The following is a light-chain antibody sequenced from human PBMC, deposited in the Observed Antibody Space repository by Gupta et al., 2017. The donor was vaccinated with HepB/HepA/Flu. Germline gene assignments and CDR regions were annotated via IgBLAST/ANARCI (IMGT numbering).Light chain of an antibody. CDR2: AAS. J-gene: IGKJ5*01. Sequence: DIHMTHSPSSLSASVGDRVTITCRASLGIANSLAWFQHKPGKAPTSLIYAASTLHAGVPTRFSGSGSGTDFTLTISSLQPEDFATYYCQQVRTYPHTFGQGTQVDI. CDR3: QQVRTYPHT. V-gene: IGKV1-16*01. CDR1: LGIANS.